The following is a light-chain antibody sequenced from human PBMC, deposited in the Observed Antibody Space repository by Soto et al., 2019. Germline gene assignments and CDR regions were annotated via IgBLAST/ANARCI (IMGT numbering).Light chain of an antibody. CDR3: QQYGSTPGNT. Sequence: EIVLTQSPGTLSLSPGERATLSCRASQSVSSSYLAWYQQKPGQAPRLLIYCASGRATGIPDRFSGSGSGPDYTLTISRLEPEDFEVYYCQQYGSTPGNTLGQGNKLEIK. V-gene: IGKV3-20*01. J-gene: IGKJ2*01. CDR1: QSVSSSY. CDR2: CAS.